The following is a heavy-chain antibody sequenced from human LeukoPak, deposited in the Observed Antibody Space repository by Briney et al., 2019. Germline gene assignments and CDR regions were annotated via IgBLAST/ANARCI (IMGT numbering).Heavy chain of an antibody. V-gene: IGHV1-2*02. J-gene: IGHJ4*02. CDR3: ARGVHQNLVVVVAATALFDY. CDR2: INPNSGGT. D-gene: IGHD2-15*01. CDR1: GYTFTGYY. Sequence: ASVKVSCKASGYTFTGYYMHWVRQAPGQGLEWMGWINPNSGGTNYAQKFQGRVTMTRDTSISTAYMELSRLRSDDTAVYYCARGVHQNLVVVVAATALFDYWGQGTLVTVSS.